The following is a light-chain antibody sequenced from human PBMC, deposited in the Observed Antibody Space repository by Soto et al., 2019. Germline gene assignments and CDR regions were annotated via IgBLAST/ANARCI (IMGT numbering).Light chain of an antibody. CDR1: HSVSSN. V-gene: IGKV3-15*01. J-gene: IGKJ1*01. CDR2: GAS. Sequence: IVMSQSPAALPVHPGERATLSCRASHSVSSNLACYQQKPGQAPRLLIYGASTRATGIPARFSGSGSGTEFTLTISSLQSEDFAVYYRQQYNNWPRTFGQGTQVDI. CDR3: QQYNNWPRT.